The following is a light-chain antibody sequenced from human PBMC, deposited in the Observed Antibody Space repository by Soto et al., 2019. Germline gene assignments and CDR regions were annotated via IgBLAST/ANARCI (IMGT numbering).Light chain of an antibody. V-gene: IGKV1-5*03. Sequence: DIQMTQSPSTLSASVGDRVAITCRASDNIAPWVAWYQQKPGKAPKLLIYKAANLADEVPSRFAGSGSGTDFTLTITRLQPDDFATSYCQHYNSFSRTFGQGTKVDIK. J-gene: IGKJ1*01. CDR2: KAA. CDR3: QHYNSFSRT. CDR1: DNIAPW.